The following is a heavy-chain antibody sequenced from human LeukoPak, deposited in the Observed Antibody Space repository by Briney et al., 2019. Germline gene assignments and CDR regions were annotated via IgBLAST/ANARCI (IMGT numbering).Heavy chain of an antibody. CDR2: IIPIFGTA. Sequence: SVKVSCKASGGTFSSYAISWVRQAPGQGLEWMGGIIPIFGTANYAQKFQGRVMITADESTSTAYMELSSLRSEDTAVYYCARDLPADFSRDYYYYMDVWGKGTTVTVSS. D-gene: IGHD3-3*01. V-gene: IGHV1-69*13. CDR3: ARDLPADFSRDYYYYMDV. CDR1: GGTFSSYA. J-gene: IGHJ6*03.